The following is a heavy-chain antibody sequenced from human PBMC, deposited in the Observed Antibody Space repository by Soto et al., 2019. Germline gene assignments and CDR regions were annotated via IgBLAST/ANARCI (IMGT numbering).Heavy chain of an antibody. CDR3: AKALCITIFRSHCWFDP. CDR2: ISGSGGST. V-gene: IGHV3-23*01. J-gene: IGHJ5*02. D-gene: IGHD3-3*01. Sequence: EVQLLESGGGLVQPGGSLRLSCAASGFTFSSYAMSWVRQAPGKGLEWVSAISGSGGSTYYADSVKGRFTISRDNSKNTLYLQMTSLRAEATAVYYCAKALCITIFRSHCWFDPWGQGTLVTVSS. CDR1: GFTFSSYA.